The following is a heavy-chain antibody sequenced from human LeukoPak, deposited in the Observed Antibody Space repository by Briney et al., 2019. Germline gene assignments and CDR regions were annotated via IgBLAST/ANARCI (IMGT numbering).Heavy chain of an antibody. CDR3: ARDPNGDYVGAFEM. D-gene: IGHD4-17*01. V-gene: IGHV3-23*01. Sequence: GGSLRLSCAAYGFTFSNYAMIWVRQAPGRGLEWVSAIRSGGGGTLYADSVKGRFTISRDNSQNTLFLQMNNMRAEDTAVYYCARDPNGDYVGAFEMWGPGTKVTVS. J-gene: IGHJ3*02. CDR1: GFTFSNYA. CDR2: IRSGGGGT.